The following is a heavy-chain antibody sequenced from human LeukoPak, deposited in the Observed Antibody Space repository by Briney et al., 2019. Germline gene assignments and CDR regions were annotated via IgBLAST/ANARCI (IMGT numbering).Heavy chain of an antibody. D-gene: IGHD2-2*02. J-gene: IGHJ5*02. CDR1: GFTFSSYG. CDR3: AKGYCSSTSCYTGWFDP. V-gene: IGHV3-30*18. Sequence: GGSLRLPCAASGFTFSSYGMHWVRQAPGKGLEWVAVISYDGSNKYYADSVRGRFTISRDNSKNTLYLQMNSLRAEDTAVYYCAKGYCSSTSCYTGWFDPWGQGTLVAVSS. CDR2: ISYDGSNK.